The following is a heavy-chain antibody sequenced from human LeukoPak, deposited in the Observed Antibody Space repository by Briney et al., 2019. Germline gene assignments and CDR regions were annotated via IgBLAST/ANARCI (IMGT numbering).Heavy chain of an antibody. CDR3: XRXPXYYYDSSGYYRDYYFDY. D-gene: IGHD3-22*01. V-gene: IGHV3-21*01. CDR1: GFTFSSYS. J-gene: IGHJ4*02. CDR2: ISSSSSYI. Sequence: GGSLRLSCAASGFTFSSYSMNWVRQAPGKGLEWASSISSSSSYIYYADSVKGRFTISRDNAKNSLYLQMNSLRAEDTAVYYXXRXPXYYYDSSGYYRDYYFDYWGQGTLVTVSS.